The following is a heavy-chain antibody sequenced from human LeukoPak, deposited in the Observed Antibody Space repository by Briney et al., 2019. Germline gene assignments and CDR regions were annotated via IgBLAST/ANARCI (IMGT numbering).Heavy chain of an antibody. Sequence: SGGSLRLSCAASGFTFSSYEMNWVRQAPGKGLEWVSYISSSGSTIYYADSVKGRFTISRDNAKNSLYLQMNSLRAEDTAVYYCARVGSIAAAPGTFDYWGQGTLVTVSS. J-gene: IGHJ4*02. CDR1: GFTFSSYE. CDR3: ARVGSIAAAPGTFDY. D-gene: IGHD6-13*01. V-gene: IGHV3-48*03. CDR2: ISSSGSTI.